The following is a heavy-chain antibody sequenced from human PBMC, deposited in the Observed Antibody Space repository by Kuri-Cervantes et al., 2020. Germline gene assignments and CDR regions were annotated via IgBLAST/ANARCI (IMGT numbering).Heavy chain of an antibody. CDR3: ARRDYYYYYMDV. V-gene: IGHV1-69*05. CDR1: GGTLISST. CDR2: IIPIFGTA. Sequence: SVKVSCKASGGTLISSTISWVRQAPGQGLEWMGGIIPIFGTANYAQKFQDRVTITTDESTSTAYMELSRLRSDDTAVYYCARRDYYYYYMDVWGKGTTVTVSS. J-gene: IGHJ6*03.